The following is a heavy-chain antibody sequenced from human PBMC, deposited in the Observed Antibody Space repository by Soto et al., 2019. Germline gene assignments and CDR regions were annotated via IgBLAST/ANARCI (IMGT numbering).Heavy chain of an antibody. CDR1: GYSFSSYW. J-gene: IGHJ4*02. CDR3: ARDVGWGITGTLAFDY. V-gene: IGHV5-51*01. D-gene: IGHD1-20*01. CDR2: IYPGDSDT. Sequence: PGESLKISCKGSGYSFSSYWIGWVRQMPGQGPEWMGIIYPGDSDTRYSPSFQGQVTISADKSISTAYLQWSSLKASDTAVYYCARDVGWGITGTLAFDYWGQGTLVTVSS.